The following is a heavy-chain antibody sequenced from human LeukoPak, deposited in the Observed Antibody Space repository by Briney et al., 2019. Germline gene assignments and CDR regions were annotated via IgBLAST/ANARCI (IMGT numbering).Heavy chain of an antibody. CDR1: GFSFTNYW. V-gene: IGHV3-74*03. Sequence: GGSLRLSCAVSGFSFTNYWMHWVRQDPGKGLVWVPYISSDGSVTKYADSVKGRFTISRDNAVNTLYLQMNSLRVEDTAVYYCVRGSLRLPRSTPDYWGQGTLVTVSS. CDR2: ISSDGSVT. CDR3: VRGSLRLPRSTPDY. J-gene: IGHJ4*02. D-gene: IGHD2-21*02.